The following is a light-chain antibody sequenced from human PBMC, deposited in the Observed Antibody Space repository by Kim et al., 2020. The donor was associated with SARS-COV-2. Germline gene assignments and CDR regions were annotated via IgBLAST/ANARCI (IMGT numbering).Light chain of an antibody. CDR2: GAS. Sequence: EIVLTQSQGTLSLSPGERATLSCRASQSIRRSYLAWYQQKPGQTPRLLIYGASNRATDIPDRFSGSGSGTDFILTINRLEPEDFAVYYCQHYNGSPYTFGQGTKLEI. CDR3: QHYNGSPYT. CDR1: QSIRRSY. V-gene: IGKV3-20*01. J-gene: IGKJ2*01.